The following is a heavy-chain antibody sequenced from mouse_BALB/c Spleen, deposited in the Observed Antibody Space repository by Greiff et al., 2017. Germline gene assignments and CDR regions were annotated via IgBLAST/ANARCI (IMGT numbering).Heavy chain of an antibody. CDR3: ARDRHGNYVDY. CDR2: ISYDGSN. D-gene: IGHD2-1*01. CDR1: GYSITSGYY. Sequence: VQLKQSGPGLVKPSQSLSLTCSVTGYSITSGYYWNWIRQFPGNKLEWMGYISYDGSNNYNPSLKNRISITRDTSKNQFFLKLNSVTTEDTATYYCARDRHGNYVDYWGQGTTLTVSS. V-gene: IGHV3-6*02. J-gene: IGHJ2*01.